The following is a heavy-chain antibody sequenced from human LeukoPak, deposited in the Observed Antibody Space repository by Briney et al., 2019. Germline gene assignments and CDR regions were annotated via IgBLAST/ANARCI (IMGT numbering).Heavy chain of an antibody. CDR3: ARRKGYSSSWYVIKGYFDY. CDR1: GGSVSSGSYY. CDR2: IYYSGST. Sequence: PSETLSLTCTVSGGSVSSGSYYWSWIRQPPGKGLEWIGYIYYSGSTYYNPSLKSRVTISVDTSKNQFSLKLSSVTAADTAVYYCARRKGYSSSWYVIKGYFDYWGQGTLVTVSS. V-gene: IGHV4-61*01. D-gene: IGHD6-13*01. J-gene: IGHJ4*02.